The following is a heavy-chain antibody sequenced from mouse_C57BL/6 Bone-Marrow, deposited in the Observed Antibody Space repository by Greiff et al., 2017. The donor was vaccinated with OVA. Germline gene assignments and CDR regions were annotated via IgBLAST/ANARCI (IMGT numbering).Heavy chain of an antibody. V-gene: IGHV5-6*01. CDR1: GFTFSSYG. Sequence: VQLKESGGDLVKPGGSLKLSCAASGFTFSSYGMSWVRQTPDKRLEWVATISSGGSYTYYPDSVKGRFTISRDNAKNTLYLQMSSLKSEDTAMYYCAGRYYGSRYYAMDYWGQGTSVTVSS. CDR2: ISSGGSYT. CDR3: AGRYYGSRYYAMDY. J-gene: IGHJ4*01. D-gene: IGHD1-1*01.